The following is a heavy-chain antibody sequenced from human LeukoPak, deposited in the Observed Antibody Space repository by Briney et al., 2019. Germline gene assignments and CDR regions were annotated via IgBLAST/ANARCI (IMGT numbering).Heavy chain of an antibody. CDR2: ISRTSSYI. CDR3: ARGGMGANSQEYFYYGMDV. V-gene: IGHV3-21*01. J-gene: IGHJ6*02. D-gene: IGHD2-8*01. CDR1: GFSFSTYS. Sequence: GGSLRLACAAAGFSFSTYSMNWVRQPPGKGLEWVSSISRTSSYIYYADSVKGRFTLSRDNGKNSLYLQMNSLRAEGTAVYYCARGGMGANSQEYFYYGMDVWGQGTTVTVSS.